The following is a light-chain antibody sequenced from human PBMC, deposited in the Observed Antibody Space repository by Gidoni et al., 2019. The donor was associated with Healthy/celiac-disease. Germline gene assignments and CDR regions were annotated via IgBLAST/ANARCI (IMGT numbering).Light chain of an antibody. CDR1: QSISSY. V-gene: IGKV1-39*01. CDR3: KQSYSTPYT. Sequence: DIQMTQSPSSLSASVGDRVTITCRASQSISSYLNWYQQKPGKAPKLLIYAASSLQSGVPSRFSGSGSGTDFTLKISSLQAEDFAIYYCKQSYSTPYTFGQGTKLEIK. CDR2: AAS. J-gene: IGKJ2*01.